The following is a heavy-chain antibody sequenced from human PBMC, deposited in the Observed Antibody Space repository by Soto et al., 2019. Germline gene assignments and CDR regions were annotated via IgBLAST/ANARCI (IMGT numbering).Heavy chain of an antibody. V-gene: IGHV3-48*02. CDR1: GFTFSSYS. CDR2: VSSSSTI. J-gene: IGHJ6*02. D-gene: IGHD3-3*01. CDR3: ARDHRFLEWLPYYYGMDV. Sequence: LRLSCAASGFTFSSYSMNWVRQAPGKGLEWVSYVSSSSTIYYADSVKGRFTISRDNAKNSLYLQMNSLRDEDTAVYYCARDHRFLEWLPYYYGMDVWGQGTTVTVSS.